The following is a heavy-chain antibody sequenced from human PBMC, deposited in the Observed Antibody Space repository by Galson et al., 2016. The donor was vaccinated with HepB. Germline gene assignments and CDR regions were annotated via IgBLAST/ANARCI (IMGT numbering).Heavy chain of an antibody. Sequence: SLRLSCAGSGFISRNYGMHWVRQAPGKGLEWVAADSMDGRRKFYADSVKGRFTISRDNSNNMLFLQMGSLRPDDTAVYYCAKRHEYCPPVGCSVDYWGQGTLVSVSS. J-gene: IGHJ4*02. CDR1: GFISRNYG. V-gene: IGHV3-30*18. D-gene: IGHD2/OR15-2a*01. CDR3: AKRHEYCPPVGCSVDY. CDR2: DSMDGRRK.